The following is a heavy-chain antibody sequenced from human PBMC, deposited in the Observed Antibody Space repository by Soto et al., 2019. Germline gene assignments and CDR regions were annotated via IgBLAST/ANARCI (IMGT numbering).Heavy chain of an antibody. CDR1: GASISPYY. CDR2: IYYSGST. D-gene: IGHD7-27*01. CDR3: ARDRGDRKAYYYGVDV. Sequence: KTSETLSLTCSVSGASISPYYWSWIRQPPGKGLEWIGYIYYSGSTNYNPSLKSRVTISLDTSKNQFSLKLSSVTAADTAMYYCARDRGDRKAYYYGVDVCGQGTTVTVSS. J-gene: IGHJ6*02. V-gene: IGHV4-59*01.